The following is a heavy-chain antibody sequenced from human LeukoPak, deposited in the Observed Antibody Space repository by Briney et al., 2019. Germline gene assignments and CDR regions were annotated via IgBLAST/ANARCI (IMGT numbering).Heavy chain of an antibody. CDR1: GFTVSSNY. Sequence: GGSLRLSCAASGFTVSSNYMSWVRQAPGKGLEWVASINKDESARYYVDSVKGRFTISRDNAKNSLYLQMNSLRVEDTAVYFCARGGYYTFDSWGQGTLVTVSS. J-gene: IGHJ4*02. CDR2: INKDESAR. D-gene: IGHD3-3*01. V-gene: IGHV3-7*01. CDR3: ARGGYYTFDS.